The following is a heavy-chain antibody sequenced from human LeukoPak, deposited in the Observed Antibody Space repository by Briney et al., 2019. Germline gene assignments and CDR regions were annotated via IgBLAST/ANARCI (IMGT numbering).Heavy chain of an antibody. J-gene: IGHJ6*03. D-gene: IGHD3-10*01. CDR3: ASGSGSYRTPYYYMDV. Sequence: GGSLRLSCAASGFTVSSNYMSWVRQAPGKGLEWVSVIYSGGSTYYADSVKCRFTISRDNSKNTLYLQMNNLRAEDTAVYYCASGSGSYRTPYYYMDVWGKGTTVTVSS. CDR1: GFTVSSNY. CDR2: IYSGGST. V-gene: IGHV3-53*01.